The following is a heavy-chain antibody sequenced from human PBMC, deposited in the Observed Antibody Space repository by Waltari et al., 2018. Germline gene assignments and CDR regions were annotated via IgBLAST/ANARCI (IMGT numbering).Heavy chain of an antibody. J-gene: IGHJ6*02. CDR1: GFTFRSYE. D-gene: IGHD3-3*01. Sequence: EVQLVESGGGLVQPGGSLRLSCAASGFTFRSYEMNWVRQAPGKGLGWVSYLGRRGSSICAGGSGKGRVTSSREKAKNSRYLQMNSLRAEDTAVYYCARDLQGSSFWSGSRYYYGMDVWGQGTTVTVSS. CDR3: ARDLQGSSFWSGSRYYYGMDV. CDR2: LGRRGSSI. V-gene: IGHV3-48*03.